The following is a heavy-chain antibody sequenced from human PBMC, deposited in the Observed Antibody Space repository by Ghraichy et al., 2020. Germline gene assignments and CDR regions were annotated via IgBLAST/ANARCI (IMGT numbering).Heavy chain of an antibody. Sequence: ETLSLTCAASGLTFSTAWMSWVRQAPWKGLEWVGRIKSKTDGGTTDYAAPVKGRFTISRDDSKNTLYLQMNSLKTEDTAVYYCTVHLESYYWGQGTLVTVSS. CDR2: IKSKTDGGTT. CDR1: GLTFSTAW. V-gene: IGHV3-15*01. D-gene: IGHD1-1*01. J-gene: IGHJ4*02. CDR3: TVHLESYY.